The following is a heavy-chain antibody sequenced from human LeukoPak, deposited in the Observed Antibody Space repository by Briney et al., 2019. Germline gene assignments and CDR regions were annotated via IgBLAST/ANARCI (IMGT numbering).Heavy chain of an antibody. Sequence: GESLKISCKGSGYSFTSYWIGWVRQMPGKGLEWMGIIYPGDSDTRYSPSFQGQVTISADKSISTAYLQWSSLKASDTAMHYCARHGIAVAGTNYYYGMDVWGQGTTVTVSS. CDR3: ARHGIAVAGTNYYYGMDV. CDR1: GYSFTSYW. V-gene: IGHV5-51*01. J-gene: IGHJ6*02. D-gene: IGHD6-19*01. CDR2: IYPGDSDT.